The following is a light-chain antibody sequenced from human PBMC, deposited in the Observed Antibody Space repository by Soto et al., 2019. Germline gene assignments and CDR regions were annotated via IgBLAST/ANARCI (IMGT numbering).Light chain of an antibody. CDR2: DAS. Sequence: DIRMTQSPPSLSASVGDKVTITCRASQDIYNFVAWYQQKPGEVPKLPIYDASTLRSGASSRFSGSGSGTIFTLAINSLQPEDVGSYFCQKYDTVPLTFGQGTKVEV. V-gene: IGKV1-27*01. J-gene: IGKJ1*01. CDR1: QDIYNF. CDR3: QKYDTVPLT.